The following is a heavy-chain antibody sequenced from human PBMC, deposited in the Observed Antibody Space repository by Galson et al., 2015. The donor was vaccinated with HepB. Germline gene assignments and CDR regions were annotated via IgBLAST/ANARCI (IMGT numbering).Heavy chain of an antibody. CDR1: GFTFSDYY. CDR3: ARDRRDDFWIGYGLGAWFDP. CDR2: ISSSGSTI. J-gene: IGHJ5*02. Sequence: SLRLSCAAAGFTFSDYYMGGNRQAPGKGLEWVSDISSSGSTIYYADSVKGRFTISRDNAKNSLYLQMNRLRAENTAVDYWARDRRDDFWIGYGLGAWFDPLGQGALVTAS. V-gene: IGHV3-11*01. D-gene: IGHD3-3*01.